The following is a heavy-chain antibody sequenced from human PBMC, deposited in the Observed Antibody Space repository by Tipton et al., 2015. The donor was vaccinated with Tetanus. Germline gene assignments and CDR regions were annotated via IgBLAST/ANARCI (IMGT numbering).Heavy chain of an antibody. CDR1: GFTFSSYW. Sequence: SLRLSCAASGFTFSSYWMSWVRQAPGKRLEWVANIKQDGSAKYYVDSVKGRFTISRDNAKNSLYLQMNSLRAENTAVYYCARDSTYLFDYWGQGTLVTVSS. CDR2: IKQDGSAK. J-gene: IGHJ4*02. D-gene: IGHD2-2*01. V-gene: IGHV3-7*01. CDR3: ARDSTYLFDY.